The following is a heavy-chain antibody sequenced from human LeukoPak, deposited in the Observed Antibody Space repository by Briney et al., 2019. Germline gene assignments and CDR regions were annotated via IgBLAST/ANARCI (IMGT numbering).Heavy chain of an antibody. CDR2: ISGSGGST. D-gene: IGHD5-24*01. Sequence: GGSLRLSCTASGFTFSNYAMSWVRQAPGKGLEWVSAISGSGGSTNYADSVKGRFTISRDNSRNTLYLQMNSLRAEDTAVYYCARDHRDGYNHFDYWGQGTLVTVSS. CDR3: ARDHRDGYNHFDY. V-gene: IGHV3-23*01. J-gene: IGHJ4*02. CDR1: GFTFSNYA.